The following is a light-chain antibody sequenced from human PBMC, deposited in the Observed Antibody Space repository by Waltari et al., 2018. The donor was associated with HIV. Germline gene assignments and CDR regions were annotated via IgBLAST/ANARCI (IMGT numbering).Light chain of an antibody. CDR3: AAWDDSLNIWV. CDR1: SSTIGTYT. J-gene: IGLJ3*02. V-gene: IGLV1-44*01. Sequence: SFLTNPPSASCAPWQRVTISRFGSSSTIGTYTVNYAPQFPGMAPKVVIYSNEQRPSGVPDRFSGSKSGTSASLAISGLQSEDEADYFCAAWDDSLNIWVFGGGAKLTVL. CDR2: SNE.